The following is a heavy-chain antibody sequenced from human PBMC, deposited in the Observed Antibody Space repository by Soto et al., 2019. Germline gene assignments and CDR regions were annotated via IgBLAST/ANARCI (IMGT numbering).Heavy chain of an antibody. V-gene: IGHV3-30-3*01. J-gene: IGHJ3*02. CDR1: GLTFSSYA. CDR3: ARVPYYCDTSVAFDI. D-gene: IGHD3-22*01. Sequence: GSLRLSCAASGLTFSSYAMHWVRQAPGKGLEWVAVISYDGSNKYYADSVKGRFTISRDNSKNTLYLQMNSLRAEDTAVYYCARVPYYCDTSVAFDILGQGTMVIVSS. CDR2: ISYDGSNK.